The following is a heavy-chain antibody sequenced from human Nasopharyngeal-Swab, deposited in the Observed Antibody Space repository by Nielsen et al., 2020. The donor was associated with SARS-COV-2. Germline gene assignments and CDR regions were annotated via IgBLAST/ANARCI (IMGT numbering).Heavy chain of an antibody. CDR3: ARDHIVGATTGYYYGMDV. CDR2: ISAYNGNT. J-gene: IGHJ6*02. Sequence: ASVKVSCKASGYTFTGYYMHWVRQAPGQGLEWMGWISAYNGNTNYAQKLQGRVTMTTDTSTSTAYMELRSLRSDDTAVYYCARDHIVGATTGYYYGMDVWGQGTTVTVSS. V-gene: IGHV1-18*04. CDR1: GYTFTGYY. D-gene: IGHD1-26*01.